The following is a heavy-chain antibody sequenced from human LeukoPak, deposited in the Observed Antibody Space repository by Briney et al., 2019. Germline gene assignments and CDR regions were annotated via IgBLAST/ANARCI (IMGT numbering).Heavy chain of an antibody. D-gene: IGHD2-15*01. CDR2: INTNTGNP. V-gene: IGHV7-4-1*02. J-gene: IGHJ5*02. CDR3: ARDSGGSCCDSSWFDP. Sequence: ASVKVSCKASGYTFTSYAMNWVRQAPGQGLEWMGWINTNTGNPTYAQGFTGRFVFSLDTSVSTAYLQISSLKAEDTAVYYCARDSGGSCCDSSWFDPWGQGTLVTVSS. CDR1: GYTFTSYA.